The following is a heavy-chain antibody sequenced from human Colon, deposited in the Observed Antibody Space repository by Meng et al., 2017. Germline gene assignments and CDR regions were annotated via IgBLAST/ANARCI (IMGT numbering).Heavy chain of an antibody. CDR1: GVTFSTCW. CDR2: INGDGTST. V-gene: IGHV3-74*01. D-gene: IGHD4-11*01. Sequence: WESLSLSCAASGVTFSTCWMHWVRHAPGKELVLVSRINGDGTSTSYAESVKGRFTISRDNAKNTLSLQMHSLRAEDTAVYYCVRALNDYHATPYWGQGMLVTVSS. CDR3: VRALNDYHATPY. J-gene: IGHJ4*02.